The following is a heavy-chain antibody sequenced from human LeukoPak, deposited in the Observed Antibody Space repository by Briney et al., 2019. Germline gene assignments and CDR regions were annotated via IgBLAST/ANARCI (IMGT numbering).Heavy chain of an antibody. D-gene: IGHD4-17*01. J-gene: IGHJ4*02. CDR2: IKSKANNYAT. CDR1: RFTFSAST. CDR3: TANGDSDY. V-gene: IGHV3-73*01. Sequence: AGGSLRLSCAASRFTFSASTLHRVRQASGKGLEWVGRIKSKANNYATAYAASVKGRFIISRDDSKNTAYLQMNSLKTEDTALYYCTANGDSDYWGQGTLVTVSS.